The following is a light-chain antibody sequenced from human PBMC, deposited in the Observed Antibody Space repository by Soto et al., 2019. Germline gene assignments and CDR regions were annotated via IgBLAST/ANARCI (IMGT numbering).Light chain of an antibody. CDR1: QSIRTY. V-gene: IGKV1-39*01. J-gene: IGKJ5*01. CDR3: QLSDSSFT. CDR2: AAS. Sequence: DIQMTQSPSSLSASVGDRVTITCRASQSIRTYLNWYQQKPGKAPKLLIYAASSLQSGVPSRFSGSGSGTDFTLTISSLQPDDFATYYCQLSDSSFTFGQGTRLESK.